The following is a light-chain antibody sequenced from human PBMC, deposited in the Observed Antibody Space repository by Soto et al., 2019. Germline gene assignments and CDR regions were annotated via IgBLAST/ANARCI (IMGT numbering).Light chain of an antibody. CDR3: SSYTSSGTVV. J-gene: IGLJ2*01. CDR1: SSDVGGYNF. Sequence: QSALTQPASVSGSPGQSITISCTGTSSDVGGYNFVSWFQQHPGKAPKLLIYDVNSRPSGVSDRFSGSKSGNTASLTISGLQAEDEADSYCSSYTSSGTVVFGGGTKLTVL. CDR2: DVN. V-gene: IGLV2-14*01.